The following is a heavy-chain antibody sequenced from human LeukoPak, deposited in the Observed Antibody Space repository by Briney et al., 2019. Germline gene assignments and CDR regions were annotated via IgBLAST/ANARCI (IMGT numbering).Heavy chain of an antibody. J-gene: IGHJ6*03. D-gene: IGHD3-3*01. Sequence: SGGSLRLSCAASGFTFSSYWMSWVRQAPGKGLEWVANIKQDGSEKYYVDSVKGRFTISRDNAMNSLYLQMNSLRAEDAAVYYCASQTYYDFWSGYYYYCMDVWGKGTTVTVSS. CDR1: GFTFSSYW. V-gene: IGHV3-7*01. CDR3: ASQTYYDFWSGYYYYCMDV. CDR2: IKQDGSEK.